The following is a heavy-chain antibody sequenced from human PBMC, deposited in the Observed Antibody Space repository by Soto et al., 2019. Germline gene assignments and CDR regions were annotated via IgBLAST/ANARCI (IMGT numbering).Heavy chain of an antibody. D-gene: IGHD2-15*01. Sequence: QTLSLTCVGSGDTVSSNSVAWNWVRQSPARGLEWLGRTYYRSRWYSDYAVSVRSRIDINADTSKNQVSLQLNSVTPEDTAVYYCARSEEDSDYYYYGMDVWGQGTTVTVS. CDR1: GDTVSSNSVA. J-gene: IGHJ6*02. V-gene: IGHV6-1*01. CDR3: ARSEEDSDYYYYGMDV. CDR2: TYYRSRWYS.